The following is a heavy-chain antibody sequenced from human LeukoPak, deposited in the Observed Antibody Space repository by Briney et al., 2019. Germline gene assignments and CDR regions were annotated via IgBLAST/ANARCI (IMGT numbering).Heavy chain of an antibody. D-gene: IGHD3-9*01. J-gene: IGHJ3*02. Sequence: ASVKVPCKASGGTFSSYAISWVRQAPGQGLEWMGGIIPIFGTANYAQKFQGRVTITADESTSTAYMELSSLRSEDTAVYYCARARFDADAFDIWGQGTMVTVSS. CDR3: ARARFDADAFDI. V-gene: IGHV1-69*01. CDR2: IIPIFGTA. CDR1: GGTFSSYA.